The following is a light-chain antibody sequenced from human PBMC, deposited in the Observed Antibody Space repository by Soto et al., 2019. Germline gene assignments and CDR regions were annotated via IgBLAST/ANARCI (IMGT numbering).Light chain of an antibody. CDR2: SAS. J-gene: IGKJ5*01. CDR3: QKYNSALT. Sequence: IRMTQSPSPLSASXGDRVTITCRASQDISNYLAWYQQNPGKVXKLLIYSASTLQSGVTSRFSGSGYGTDFNITISSLQPEDVATYVCQKYNSALTFGQGTRLEIK. V-gene: IGKV1-27*01. CDR1: QDISNY.